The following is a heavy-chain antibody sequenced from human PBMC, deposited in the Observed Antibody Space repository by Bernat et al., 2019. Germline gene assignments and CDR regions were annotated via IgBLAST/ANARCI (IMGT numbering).Heavy chain of an antibody. CDR1: GFTFSSYG. CDR3: ARDGETYGSGSRPYYYYYGMDV. V-gene: IGHV3-33*01. D-gene: IGHD3-10*01. Sequence: QVQLVESGGGVVQPGRSLRLSCAASGFTFSSYGMHWVRQAPGKGLEGVAVRWYDGSNKYYATSVKGRFTISRDNSKNTLYLQMNSLRAEDTAVYYCARDGETYGSGSRPYYYYYGMDVWGQGTTVTVSS. J-gene: IGHJ6*02. CDR2: RWYDGSNK.